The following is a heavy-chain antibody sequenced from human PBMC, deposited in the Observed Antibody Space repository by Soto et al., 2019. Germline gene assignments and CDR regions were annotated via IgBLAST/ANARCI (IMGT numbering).Heavy chain of an antibody. CDR2: TYYRSKWYN. CDR3: ARDSMVVGQFVRLDY. J-gene: IGHJ4*02. D-gene: IGHD2-15*01. Sequence: QLQQSGPGLVRPSQTLSLTCAISGDSVSGNTVAWNWIRQSPSRGLEWLGRTYYRSKWYNDYPVFVHSLIIINPDTSKNQFSLQLNSVTPEDTAVYYCARDSMVVGQFVRLDYWAQGTLVTVSS. V-gene: IGHV6-1*01. CDR1: GDSVSGNTVA.